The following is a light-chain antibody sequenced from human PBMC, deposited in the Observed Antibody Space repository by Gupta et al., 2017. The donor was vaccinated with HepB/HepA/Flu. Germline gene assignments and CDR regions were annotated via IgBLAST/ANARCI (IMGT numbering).Light chain of an antibody. CDR2: LGS. CDR1: QTLLHSNGYNY. J-gene: IGKJ3*01. V-gene: IGKV2-28*01. CDR3: MEALQNSRT. Sequence: DIVMTQSPLSLPVTPGEPASISCRSSQTLLHSNGYNYLDWYLQKPGQSPQLLIHLGSNRASGVPDRFSGSGSGTDFTLNISRVEAEDVEVYYCMEALQNSRTFGPGTKVDIK.